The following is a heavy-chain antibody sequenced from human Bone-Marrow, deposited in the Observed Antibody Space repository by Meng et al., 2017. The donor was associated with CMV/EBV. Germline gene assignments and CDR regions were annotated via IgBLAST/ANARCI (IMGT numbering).Heavy chain of an antibody. CDR2: ISYDGSNK. CDR1: GFTFSSYA. J-gene: IGHJ6*02. D-gene: IGHD2-15*01. Sequence: GESLKIPCAASGFTFSSYAMHWVRQAPGKGLEWVAVISYDGSNKYYADSVKGRFTISRDNSKNTMYLQMNSLSAEGTAVYYCARDGSPRRGMDVWGQGTTVTVSS. V-gene: IGHV3-30-3*01. CDR3: ARDGSPRRGMDV.